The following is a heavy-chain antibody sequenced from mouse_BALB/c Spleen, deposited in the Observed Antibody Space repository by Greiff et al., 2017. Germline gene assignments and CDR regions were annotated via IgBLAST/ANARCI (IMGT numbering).Heavy chain of an antibody. V-gene: IGHV1-18*01. CDR3: ARNGFYAMDY. Sequence: VHVKQSGPELVKPGASVKIPCKASGYTFTDYNMDWVKQSHGKSLEWIGEINPNNGGTIYNQKFKGKATLTVDKSSSTAYMELRSLTSEDTAVYYCARNGFYAMDYWGQGTSVTVSS. D-gene: IGHD1-1*01. CDR2: INPNNGGT. CDR1: GYTFTDYN. J-gene: IGHJ4*01.